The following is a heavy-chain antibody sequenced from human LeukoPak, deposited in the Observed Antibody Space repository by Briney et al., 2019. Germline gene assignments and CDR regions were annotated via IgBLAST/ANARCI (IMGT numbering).Heavy chain of an antibody. V-gene: IGHV4-59*12. CDR3: ASRDQRYYDFWSGSLDAFDI. D-gene: IGHD3-3*01. CDR1: GGSISNYY. J-gene: IGHJ3*02. Sequence: PSETLSLTCTVSGGSISNYYWSWIRQPPGKGLEWIGYIYYSGSTNYNPSLKSRVTISVDTSKNQFSLKLSSVTAADTAVYYCASRDQRYYDFWSGSLDAFDIWGQGTMVTVSS. CDR2: IYYSGST.